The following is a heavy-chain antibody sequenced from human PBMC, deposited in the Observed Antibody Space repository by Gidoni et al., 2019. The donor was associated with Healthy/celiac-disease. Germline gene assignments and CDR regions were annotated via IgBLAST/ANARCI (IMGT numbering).Heavy chain of an antibody. D-gene: IGHD5-12*01. J-gene: IGHJ6*02. Sequence: QVQLVQSGAEVKKPGSSVTVSCKASGGTFSSYAISWVRQAPGQGLEWMGGIIPIFGTANYAQKFQGRVTITADESTSTAYMELSSLRSEDTAVYYCARARVATTTQNYYYYGMDVWDQGTTVTVSS. CDR1: GGTFSSYA. CDR3: ARARVATTTQNYYYYGMDV. V-gene: IGHV1-69*01. CDR2: IIPIFGTA.